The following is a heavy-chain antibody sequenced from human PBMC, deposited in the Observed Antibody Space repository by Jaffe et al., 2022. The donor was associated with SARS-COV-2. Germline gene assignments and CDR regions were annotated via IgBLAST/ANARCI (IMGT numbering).Heavy chain of an antibody. V-gene: IGHV1-69*02. J-gene: IGHJ4*02. D-gene: IGHD6-13*01. Sequence: QVQLEQSGAEVKKPGSSVKVSCKASGGTFSTYTVNWVRQAPGQGLEWMGRIIPIFGITHYAQNFQGRVTITADKSTSSAYMELRSLRSEDTAVYFCASGPYTSSPEYWGQGTLVTVSS. CDR1: GGTFSTYT. CDR3: ASGPYTSSPEY. CDR2: IIPIFGIT.